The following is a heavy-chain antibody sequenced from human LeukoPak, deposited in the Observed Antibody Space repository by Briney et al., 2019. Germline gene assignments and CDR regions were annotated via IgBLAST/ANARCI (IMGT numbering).Heavy chain of an antibody. CDR3: ARSECTAGSCNWFDP. V-gene: IGHV3-66*01. J-gene: IGHJ5*02. CDR1: GFNVSSNY. CDR2: IYRGDRA. Sequence: GGSLRLSCAASGFNVSSNYMSCVRQAPGKGVEWVSFIYRGDRAYFADSVKRRFTMSRDDMKRTVYLQMDSLRAEDTAVYYCARSECTAGSCNWFDPWGQGTPVTVSP. D-gene: IGHD2-8*02.